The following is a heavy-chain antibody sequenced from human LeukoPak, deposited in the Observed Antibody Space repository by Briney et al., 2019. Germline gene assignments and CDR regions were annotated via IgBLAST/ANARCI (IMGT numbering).Heavy chain of an antibody. CDR2: ISYDGSNK. V-gene: IGHV3-30-3*01. J-gene: IGHJ6*02. CDR1: GFTFSSYA. D-gene: IGHD2-2*02. CDR3: ARDLADIVVVPAAIHYYYYGMDV. Sequence: PGRSLRLSCAASGFTFSSYAMHWVRQAPGKGLEWVAVISYDGSNKYYADSVKGRFTISRDNFKNTLYLQMNSLRAEDTAVYYCARDLADIVVVPAAIHYYYYGMDVWGQGTTVTVSS.